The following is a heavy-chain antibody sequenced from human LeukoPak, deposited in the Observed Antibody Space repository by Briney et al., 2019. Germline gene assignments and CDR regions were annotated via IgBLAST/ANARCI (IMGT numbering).Heavy chain of an antibody. D-gene: IGHD3-10*01. J-gene: IGHJ4*02. CDR2: ISAYNGNT. V-gene: IGHV1-18*01. CDR1: GYTFTSYG. Sequence: GASVTVSFKASGYTFTSYGISWVRQAPGQGLEGMGWISAYNGNTNYAQKLQGRVTMTTDTSTSTAYMELRSLRSDDTAVYYCAREFAVGEQPNDYWGQGTLVTVSS. CDR3: AREFAVGEQPNDY.